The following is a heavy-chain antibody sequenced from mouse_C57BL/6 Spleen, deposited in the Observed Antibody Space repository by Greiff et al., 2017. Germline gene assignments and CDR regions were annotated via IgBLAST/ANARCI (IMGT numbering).Heavy chain of an antibody. CDR2: INPNNGTT. CDR1: GYSFTDYN. CDR3: VLYDNYVGYAMDY. V-gene: IGHV1-39*01. Sequence: VQLQQPGPELVKPGASVKISCKASGYSFTDYNMNWVKQSNGKSLEWIGVINPNNGTTSYNQKFKGKATLTVDQSSSTAYMQLNSLTSEDSAVYYCVLYDNYVGYAMDYWGQGTSVTVSS. D-gene: IGHD2-1*01. J-gene: IGHJ4*01.